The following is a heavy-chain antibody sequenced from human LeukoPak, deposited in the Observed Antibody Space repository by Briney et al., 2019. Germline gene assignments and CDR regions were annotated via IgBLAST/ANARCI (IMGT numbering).Heavy chain of an antibody. J-gene: IGHJ4*02. CDR1: GGSISSGGYS. Sequence: SQTLSLTCAVSGGSISSGGYSWSWIRQPPGKGLEWIGYIYHSGSTYYNPSLKSRVTISVDRSKNQFSLKLSSVTAADTAAYYCARSRVTTVVTPAFDCWGQGTLVTVSS. CDR2: IYHSGST. V-gene: IGHV4-30-2*01. D-gene: IGHD4-23*01. CDR3: ARSRVTTVVTPAFDC.